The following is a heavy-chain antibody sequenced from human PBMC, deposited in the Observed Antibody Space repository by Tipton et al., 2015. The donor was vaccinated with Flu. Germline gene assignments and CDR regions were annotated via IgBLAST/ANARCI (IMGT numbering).Heavy chain of an antibody. J-gene: IGHJ5*02. Sequence: TLSLTCNVSGGSISSSSDHWGWIRQPPGKGLEWIGTIYSSGSTYFNPSLRSRVTISVDTSKHQFSLRLSSVTAADTAIYYCARMYGPFNWFDPWGQGTLVTVSS. D-gene: IGHD2-8*01. CDR2: IYSSGST. V-gene: IGHV4-39*01. CDR1: GGSISSSSDH. CDR3: ARMYGPFNWFDP.